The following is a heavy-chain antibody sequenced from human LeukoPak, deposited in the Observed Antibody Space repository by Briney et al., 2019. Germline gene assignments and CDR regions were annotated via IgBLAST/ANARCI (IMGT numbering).Heavy chain of an antibody. Sequence: GGSLRLSCAASGFIFSSFGMHWVRQAPGKGLEWVTFIRFDGSHKKYADFVKGRFTISRDNSKNTMYLQMNRLSAEDTAVYYCVGSYSYYFDYWGQGTLVTVSS. V-gene: IGHV3-30*02. D-gene: IGHD3-10*01. J-gene: IGHJ4*02. CDR3: VGSYSYYFDY. CDR2: IRFDGSHK. CDR1: GFIFSSFG.